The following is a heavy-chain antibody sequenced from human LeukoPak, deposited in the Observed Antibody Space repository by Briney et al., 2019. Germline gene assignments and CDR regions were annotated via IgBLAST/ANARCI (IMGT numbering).Heavy chain of an antibody. CDR3: ARMWGYCSSTSCYMGWFDP. J-gene: IGHJ5*02. D-gene: IGHD2-2*02. Sequence: SETLSLTCTVSGGPISSYYWSWIRQPPGKGLGWIGYIYYSGSTNYNPSLKSRVTISVDTSKNQFSLKLSSVTAADTAVYYCARMWGYCSSTSCYMGWFDPWGQGTLVTVSS. V-gene: IGHV4-59*01. CDR2: IYYSGST. CDR1: GGPISSYY.